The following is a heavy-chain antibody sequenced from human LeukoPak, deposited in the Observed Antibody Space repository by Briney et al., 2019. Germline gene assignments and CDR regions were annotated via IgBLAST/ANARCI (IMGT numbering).Heavy chain of an antibody. CDR3: VVSIQAAAIPAFDS. V-gene: IGHV1-2*02. D-gene: IGHD6-25*01. J-gene: IGHJ4*02. Sequence: GASVKVSCKASGYNFAHNIHWVRQAPGQGHEFMGWIKSKNGGRKYAQNFQGRVSMTRDTSISIVYMELSSLGSDDTAVYYCVVSIQAAAIPAFDSWGQGTLVTVSS. CDR2: IKSKNGGR. CDR1: GYNFAHN.